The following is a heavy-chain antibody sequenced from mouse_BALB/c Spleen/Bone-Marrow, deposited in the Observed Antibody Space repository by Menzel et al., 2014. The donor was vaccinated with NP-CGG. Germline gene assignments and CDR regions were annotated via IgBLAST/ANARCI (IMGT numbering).Heavy chain of an antibody. Sequence: EVKLVESGPELVKPGASVKMSCKASGYTFTSYVMHWVKQKPGQGLEWIGYINPYNDGTKYDEKFKGKATLTSDKSSSTAYMELSSLTSEDSAVYYCARWGIIYYYGSSPYAMDYWGQGTSVTVSS. V-gene: IGHV1-14*01. CDR1: GYTFTSYV. CDR3: ARWGIIYYYGSSPYAMDY. CDR2: INPYNDGT. J-gene: IGHJ4*01. D-gene: IGHD1-1*01.